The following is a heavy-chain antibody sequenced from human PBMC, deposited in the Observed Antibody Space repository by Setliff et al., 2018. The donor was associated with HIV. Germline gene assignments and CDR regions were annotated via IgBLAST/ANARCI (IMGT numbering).Heavy chain of an antibody. Sequence: ASVKVSCKASAYTFTSYGISWLRQAPGQGLEWMGRINPNSGGTKYGQKFQGRVTMTRDTSISTAYMEINRLRSDDTAVYYCARGWATGADSSPLDVWGKGTTVTV. V-gene: IGHV1-2*06. CDR3: ARGWATGADSSPLDV. D-gene: IGHD6-19*01. J-gene: IGHJ6*03. CDR2: INPNSGGT. CDR1: AYTFTSYG.